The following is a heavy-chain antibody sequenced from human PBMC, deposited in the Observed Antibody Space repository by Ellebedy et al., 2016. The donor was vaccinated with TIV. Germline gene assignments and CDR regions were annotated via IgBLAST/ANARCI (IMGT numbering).Heavy chain of an antibody. CDR2: IIPILGIA. CDR3: ASTMVRGLTPAHQTPFDY. V-gene: IGHV1-69*04. CDR1: GGTFSSYA. Sequence: AASVKVSCKASGGTFSSYAISWVRQAPGQGLEWMGRIIPILGIANYAQKFQGRVTITADKSTSTAYMELSSLRSEDTAVYYCASTMVRGLTPAHQTPFDYWGQGTLVTVSS. D-gene: IGHD3-10*01. J-gene: IGHJ4*02.